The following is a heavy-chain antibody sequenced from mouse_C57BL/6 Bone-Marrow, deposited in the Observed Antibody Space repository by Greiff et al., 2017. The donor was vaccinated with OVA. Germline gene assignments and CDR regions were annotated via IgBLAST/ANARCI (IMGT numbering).Heavy chain of an antibody. CDR2: IYPGDGDT. CDR1: GYAFSSSW. V-gene: IGHV1-82*01. D-gene: IGHD4-1*01. CDR3: ASKGELGPYFDY. J-gene: IGHJ2*01. Sequence: QVQLQQSGPELVKPGASVKISCKASGYAFSSSWMNWVKQRPGKGLEWIGRIYPGDGDTNYNGKFKGKATLTADKSSSTAYMQLSSLTSEDSAVYFCASKGELGPYFDYWGQGTTLTVSS.